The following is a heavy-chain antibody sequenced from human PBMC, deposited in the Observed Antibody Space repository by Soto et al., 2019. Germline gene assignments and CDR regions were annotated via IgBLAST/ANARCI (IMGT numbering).Heavy chain of an antibody. CDR1: GFSLTTSGVG. V-gene: IGHV2-5*02. J-gene: IGHJ4*02. Sequence: SGPTLVNPTPALTLTCTFSGFSLTTSGVGVVWIRQPPGKAMQWLTLISWDDDKRYNPSLKTRLTITKDTSKNQVVPTMTNMDPVYTATYYCSHSAGSRSYYPHFFDYWGQGMLVTVSS. CDR2: ISWDDDK. D-gene: IGHD3-10*01. CDR3: SHSAGSRSYYPHFFDY.